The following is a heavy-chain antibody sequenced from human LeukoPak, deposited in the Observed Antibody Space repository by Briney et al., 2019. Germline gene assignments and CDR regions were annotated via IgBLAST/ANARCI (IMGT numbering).Heavy chain of an antibody. CDR3: ARVGVDLWFDP. Sequence: AXXKVSCKASGYTFTGYYIHWLRQAPGQGLEWMGRINPNSGGTNYAQKFQGRVTMTRDTSISTAYMELSRLKSDDTAVYYCARVGVDLWFDPWGQGTLVTVSS. V-gene: IGHV1-2*06. CDR2: INPNSGGT. CDR1: GYTFTGYY. D-gene: IGHD3/OR15-3a*01. J-gene: IGHJ5*02.